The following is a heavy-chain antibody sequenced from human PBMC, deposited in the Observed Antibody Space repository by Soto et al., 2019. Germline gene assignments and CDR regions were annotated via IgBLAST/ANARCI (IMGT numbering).Heavy chain of an antibody. J-gene: IGHJ3*02. Sequence: PQAPVQRLEWMGWINAGNGNTKYSQKFQGRVTITRDTSASTAYMELSSLRSEDTAVYYCARELGRWLQFGAFDIWGQGTMVTVSS. CDR3: ARELGRWLQFGAFDI. D-gene: IGHD5-12*01. V-gene: IGHV1-3*01. CDR2: INAGNGNT.